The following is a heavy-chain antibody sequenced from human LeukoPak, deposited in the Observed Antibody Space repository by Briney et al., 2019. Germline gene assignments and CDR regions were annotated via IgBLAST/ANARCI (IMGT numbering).Heavy chain of an antibody. CDR3: ARVGEDYYDSSGPQGGHY. J-gene: IGHJ4*02. CDR2: ISAYNGNV. V-gene: IGHV1-18*01. Sequence: GASVKVSCKASGYTFTSYGISWVRQAPGQGLEWMGWISAYNGNVKYAQKFQGRVTMTTDTSTTTAYMELRSLRSDDTAVYYCARVGEDYYDSSGPQGGHYWGQGTLVTVSS. D-gene: IGHD3-22*01. CDR1: GYTFTSYG.